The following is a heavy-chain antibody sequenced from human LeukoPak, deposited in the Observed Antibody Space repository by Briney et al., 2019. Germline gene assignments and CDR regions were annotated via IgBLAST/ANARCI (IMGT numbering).Heavy chain of an antibody. J-gene: IGHJ2*01. V-gene: IGHV4-4*02. Sequence: SETLSLTCAVSGGSISSSNWWSWVRQPPGKGLEWIGEIYHSGSTNYNPSLKSRVTISVDKSKNQFSLKLSSVTAADTAVYYCARLRHSGGWQDWYFDLWGRDTLITVSS. CDR1: GGSISSSNW. CDR3: ARLRHSGGWQDWYFDL. CDR2: IYHSGST. D-gene: IGHD6-19*01.